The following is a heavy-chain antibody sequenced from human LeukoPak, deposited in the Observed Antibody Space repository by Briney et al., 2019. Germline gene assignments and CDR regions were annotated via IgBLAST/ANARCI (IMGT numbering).Heavy chain of an antibody. CDR1: GFTVSSNY. J-gene: IGHJ4*02. CDR2: IYSGGST. CDR3: ARGYLEGVDY. V-gene: IGHV3-53*01. Sequence: PGVSLRLSCAASGFTVSSNYMSWVRQAPGKGLEWVSIIYSGGSTFYADSVKGRFTISRDNSKNTLYLQMNSLRAEDTAVYYCARGYLEGVDYWGQGTLVTVSS. D-gene: IGHD3-10*01.